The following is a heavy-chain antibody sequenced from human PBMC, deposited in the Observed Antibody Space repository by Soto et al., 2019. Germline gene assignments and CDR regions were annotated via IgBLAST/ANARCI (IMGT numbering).Heavy chain of an antibody. CDR3: ARGPIGMIDY. V-gene: IGHV1-8*01. CDR2: MNPNSGGT. Sequence: QVQLVQSGAEVKSPGASVKVSCKASGYTFTSYDINWVRQATGQGFEWMGWMNPNSGGTRYVQKFQGRVTMTRDTSISTAYMELSSLTSEDTAVYYCARGPIGMIDYWGQGTLVTVSS. J-gene: IGHJ4*02. CDR1: GYTFTSYD.